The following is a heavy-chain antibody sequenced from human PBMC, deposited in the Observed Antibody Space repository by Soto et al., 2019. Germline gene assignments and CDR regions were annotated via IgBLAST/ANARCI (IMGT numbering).Heavy chain of an antibody. CDR2: IDWDDDK. V-gene: IGHV2-70*01. Sequence: SGPTLVNPTQTLALTCTFSGFSLSTSGMYVSWIRQPPGKALEWLALIDWDDDKYYSTSLKTRLTISKDTSKNQVVLTMTNMDPVDTATYYFARSYYYDSRGYQPALAYGGQGTLVTVP. CDR1: GFSLSTSGMY. D-gene: IGHD3-22*01. J-gene: IGHJ4*02. CDR3: ARSYYYDSRGYQPALAY.